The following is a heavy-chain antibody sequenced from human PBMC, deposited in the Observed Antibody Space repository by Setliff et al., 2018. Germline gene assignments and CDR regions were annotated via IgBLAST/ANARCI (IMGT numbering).Heavy chain of an antibody. CDR3: ARVDFTLFQRLLGH. V-gene: IGHV4-39*07. J-gene: IGHJ1*01. D-gene: IGHD2-21*01. CDR2: VYYSGYT. CDR1: NGSVSTTSHY. Sequence: SETLSLTCTVSNGSVSTTSHYWGWVRQPPGKGLEWIGSVYYSGYTYYSPSLESRVAISVDTSKNQFSLKVNSVTAADTAVYYCARVDFTLFQRLLGHWGQGTLVTVSS.